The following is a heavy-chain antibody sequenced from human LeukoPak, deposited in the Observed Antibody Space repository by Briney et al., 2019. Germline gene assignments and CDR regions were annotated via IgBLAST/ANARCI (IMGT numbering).Heavy chain of an antibody. CDR2: IGTAGDT. Sequence: PGGSLRLSCAASGFTFSSYDMHWVRQATGKGLEWVSAIGTAGDTYYPGSVKGRFTISRENAKNSLYLQMNSLRAGDTAVYYCARADIAAAGPNFDYWGQGTLVTVSS. CDR1: GFTFSSYD. J-gene: IGHJ4*02. D-gene: IGHD6-13*01. V-gene: IGHV3-13*01. CDR3: ARADIAAAGPNFDY.